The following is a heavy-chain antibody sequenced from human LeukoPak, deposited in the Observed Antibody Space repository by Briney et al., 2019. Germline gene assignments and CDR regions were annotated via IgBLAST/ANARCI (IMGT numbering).Heavy chain of an antibody. CDR1: GFTFSTFP. J-gene: IGHJ6*03. V-gene: IGHV3-30*04. CDR3: ARVGRVSIYPSYMDV. CDR2: ISDDGRDV. Sequence: GGSLRLSCEASGFTFSTFPMHWVRQTPEKGLEWVAVISDDGRDVYYADSVKGRFTISRDNSKNTLYLQMHSVSPEDTAVVYCARVGRVSIYPSYMDVWGKGTTVTASS. D-gene: IGHD6-6*01.